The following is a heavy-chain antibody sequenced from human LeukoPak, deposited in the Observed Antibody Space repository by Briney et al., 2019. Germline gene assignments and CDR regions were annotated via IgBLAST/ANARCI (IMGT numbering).Heavy chain of an antibody. CDR2: IYSGGTT. V-gene: IGHV3-66*01. CDR1: GFTVSSSY. D-gene: IGHD1-1*01. J-gene: IGHJ4*02. CDR3: ARTHQDDDHFDY. Sequence: GGSLRLSCAASGFTVSSSYMTWVRQAPGKGLEWVSVIYSGGTTYYADSVKGRFTISRDNSKNTLYLQMNSLRAEDTAVYYCARTHQDDDHFDYWGQGTLVTVSS.